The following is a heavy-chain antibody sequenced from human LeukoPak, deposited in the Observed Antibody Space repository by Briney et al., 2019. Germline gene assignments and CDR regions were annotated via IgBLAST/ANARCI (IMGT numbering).Heavy chain of an antibody. CDR2: INPNNGGT. CDR3: ARGYDSSGYPDY. V-gene: IGHV1-2*02. Sequence: GASVKVSCKASGYLFTGYYIHWVRQAPGQGLEWMGWINPNNGGTNYAQKFEGRVIMTRDTSSTVYMEVRRLRSDDTAVYYCARGYDSSGYPDYWGQGTLVTVSS. J-gene: IGHJ4*02. CDR1: GYLFTGYY. D-gene: IGHD3-22*01.